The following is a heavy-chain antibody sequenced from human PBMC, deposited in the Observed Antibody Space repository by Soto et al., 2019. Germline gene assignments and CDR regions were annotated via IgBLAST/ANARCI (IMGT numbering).Heavy chain of an antibody. J-gene: IGHJ4*02. V-gene: IGHV3-30*03. D-gene: IGHD3-10*01. CDR1: GFPFTSYG. Sequence: QVQLVESGGGVVQPGRSLRLSCAASGFPFTSYGMHWVREGPDKGLEWVAIISYDGSDKYYADSVKGRFTISRDNSKNTLYLQMNSLRPEDTALYYCVGGQYDFDYRGQGTLVMVSS. CDR2: ISYDGSDK. CDR3: VGGQYDFDY.